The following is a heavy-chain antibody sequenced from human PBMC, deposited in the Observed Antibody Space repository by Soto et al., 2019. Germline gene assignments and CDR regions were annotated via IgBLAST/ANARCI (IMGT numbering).Heavy chain of an antibody. V-gene: IGHV4-39*07. D-gene: IGHD3-9*01. CDR2: INHSGST. Sequence: SETLSLTCTVSGGSFSSSSYYWSWIRQPPGKGLEWIGEINHSGSTNYNPSLKSRVTISVDTSKNQFSLKLSSVTAAVTAVYYCARAISDILTGSIYYYGMDVWGQGTTVTVSS. J-gene: IGHJ6*02. CDR3: ARAISDILTGSIYYYGMDV. CDR1: GGSFSSSSYY.